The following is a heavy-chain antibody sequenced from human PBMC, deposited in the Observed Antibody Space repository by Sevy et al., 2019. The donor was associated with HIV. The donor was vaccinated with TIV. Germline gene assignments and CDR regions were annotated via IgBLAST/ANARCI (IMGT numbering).Heavy chain of an antibody. D-gene: IGHD1-1*01. V-gene: IGHV1-18*01. Sequence: ASVKVSCKASGYTFTSYGISWVRQAPGQGLEWMGWISAYNGNTNYAQKLQGRATMTTDTSTGTAYMERRSLRSDDTAVYYCARATGTTSPYYYYGMDVWGQGTTVTVSS. CDR2: ISAYNGNT. CDR1: GYTFTSYG. CDR3: ARATGTTSPYYYYGMDV. J-gene: IGHJ6*02.